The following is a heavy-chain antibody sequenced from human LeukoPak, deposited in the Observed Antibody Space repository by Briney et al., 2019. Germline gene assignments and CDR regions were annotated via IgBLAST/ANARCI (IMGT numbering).Heavy chain of an antibody. Sequence: ASVKVSCKASGYTFTSYGISWVRQAPGQGLEWMGWISAYNGNTNYAQKLQGRVTMTTDTSTSTAYMELRSLRSDDTAVYYCARDRTPGYSSSWYGVPFDCWGQGTLVTVSS. J-gene: IGHJ4*02. V-gene: IGHV1-18*01. CDR3: ARDRTPGYSSSWYGVPFDC. D-gene: IGHD6-13*01. CDR1: GYTFTSYG. CDR2: ISAYNGNT.